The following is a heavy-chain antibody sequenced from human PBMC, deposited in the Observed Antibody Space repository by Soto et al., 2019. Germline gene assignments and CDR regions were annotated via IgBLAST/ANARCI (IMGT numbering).Heavy chain of an antibody. Sequence: GGSLRLSCAAPGFTCSSYSMNWVRQAPGKGLEWVSSISSSSTYIYYADSVKGRFTISRDNAKNSLYLQMNSLRAGDTAVYYCAKALGELSPESYDYWGQGTLVTVSS. CDR3: AKALGELSPESYDY. V-gene: IGHV3-21*01. D-gene: IGHD3-16*02. CDR2: ISSSSTYI. J-gene: IGHJ4*02. CDR1: GFTCSSYS.